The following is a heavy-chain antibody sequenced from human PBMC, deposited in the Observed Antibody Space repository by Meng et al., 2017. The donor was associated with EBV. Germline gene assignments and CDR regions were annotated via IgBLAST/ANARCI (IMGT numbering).Heavy chain of an antibody. CDR1: GGPFRNYA. J-gene: IGHJ4*02. V-gene: IGHV1-69*01. Sequence: VQLVQSAAEVMKPGSSVKVSCKTSGGPFRNYAISWVRQAPGQGLEWLGGFLPTLGAPNYAQKFHGRVSITADESTSTHYMDLSSLRSEDTAVYYCASESGRGYTPDYWGQGTLVTVSS. D-gene: IGHD3-10*01. CDR2: FLPTLGAP. CDR3: ASESGRGYTPDY.